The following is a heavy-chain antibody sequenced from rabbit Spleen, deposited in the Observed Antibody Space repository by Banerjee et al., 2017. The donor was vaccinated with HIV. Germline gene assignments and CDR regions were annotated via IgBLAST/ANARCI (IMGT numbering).Heavy chain of an antibody. CDR1: GFSFNGGYD. V-gene: IGHV1S40*01. CDR3: ARDTSSSFSSYGMDL. CDR2: IYAGSSGST. Sequence: QSLEESGGGRVKPGASLTLPCKASGFSFNGGYDTCWVRQPPGKGLEWIACIYAGSSGSTYSATWAKGRFTISKTSSTTVTLQMTSLTAADTATYFCARDTSSSFSSYGMDLWGPGTLVTVS. J-gene: IGHJ6*01. D-gene: IGHD1-1*01.